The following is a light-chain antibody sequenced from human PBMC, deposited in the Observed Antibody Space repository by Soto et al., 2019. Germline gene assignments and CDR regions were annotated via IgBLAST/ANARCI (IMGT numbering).Light chain of an antibody. V-gene: IGKV3-20*01. CDR2: GAS. J-gene: IGKJ1*01. Sequence: EVVLTQSPGSLSLSPGQRATLSCRASQRVDSTFFAWYHKKPGQAPRLLIYGASKRATGIPDRFSGNVSGTDFTLMISRVEPEDFEVYYCQQYTSLLTFGQGTKVDIK. CDR1: QRVDSTF. CDR3: QQYTSLLT.